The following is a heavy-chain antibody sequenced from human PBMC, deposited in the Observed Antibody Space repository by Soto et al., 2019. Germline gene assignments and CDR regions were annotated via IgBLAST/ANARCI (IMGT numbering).Heavy chain of an antibody. CDR1: SFSINSRYY. J-gene: IGHJ4*02. Sequence: SETLSLTCSVSSFSINSRYYWDWIRKPPGKGLEWIASIYNSVSTHYNPSLKSRATISVDTSHNQFSLRLSSVTAADTAIYYCARNTSGRYFDYWGPGTLVTVSS. V-gene: IGHV4-38-2*02. D-gene: IGHD6-19*01. CDR2: IYNSVST. CDR3: ARNTSGRYFDY.